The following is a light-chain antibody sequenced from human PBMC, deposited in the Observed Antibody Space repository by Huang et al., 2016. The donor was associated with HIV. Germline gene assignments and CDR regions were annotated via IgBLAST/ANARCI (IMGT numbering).Light chain of an antibody. CDR1: QSISSY. V-gene: IGKV1-39*01. CDR3: QQSYSTLGIT. Sequence: RVTITCRASQSISSYLNWYQQKPGKAPKLLIYAASSLQSGVPSSLSGSGSGTDFTLTISSLQSEDFATYYCQQSYSTLGITFGQGTRLEIK. J-gene: IGKJ5*01. CDR2: AAS.